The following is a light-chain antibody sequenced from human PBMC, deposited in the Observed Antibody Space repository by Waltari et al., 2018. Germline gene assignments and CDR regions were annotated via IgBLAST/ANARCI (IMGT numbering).Light chain of an antibody. CDR2: QAS. Sequence: DIQMTQSPSTLSASVGDRVTITCRASQSIGSWLAWYQQKPGKAPKLLIYQASTLQNGVPSRFRASGSGTVFTLTINTLQPDDFATYYCQEYNSNSWTFGQGTKVEIK. CDR1: QSIGSW. CDR3: QEYNSNSWT. V-gene: IGKV1-5*03. J-gene: IGKJ1*01.